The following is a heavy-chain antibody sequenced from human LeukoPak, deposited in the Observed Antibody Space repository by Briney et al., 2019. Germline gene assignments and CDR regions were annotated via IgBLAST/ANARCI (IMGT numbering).Heavy chain of an antibody. D-gene: IGHD1-1*01. J-gene: IGHJ4*02. CDR1: GFTFSNYW. V-gene: IGHV3-74*01. CDR2: INTDETIT. Sequence: PGGSLRLSCAASGFTFSNYWMHWVRHAPGKGLVWVSRINTDETITNYADSVKGRFTISRDNAKNTLYLQMNSLRAEDTAVYYCARHWNDADPFDYWGQGTLVTVSS. CDR3: ARHWNDADPFDY.